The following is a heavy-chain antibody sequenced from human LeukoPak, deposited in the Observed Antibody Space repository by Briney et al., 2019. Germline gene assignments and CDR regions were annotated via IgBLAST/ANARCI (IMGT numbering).Heavy chain of an antibody. CDR3: ARRRAYYYYGSGSPSYFDY. V-gene: IGHV4-34*01. J-gene: IGHJ4*02. CDR2: INHSGST. CDR1: GGSLGGYY. D-gene: IGHD3-10*01. Sequence: SETLSLTCAVYGGSLGGYYWSWIRQPPGKGLEWIGEINHSGSTNYNPSLKSRVTISVDTSKNQFSLKLSSVTAADTAVYYCARRRAYYYYGSGSPSYFDYWGQGTLVTVSS.